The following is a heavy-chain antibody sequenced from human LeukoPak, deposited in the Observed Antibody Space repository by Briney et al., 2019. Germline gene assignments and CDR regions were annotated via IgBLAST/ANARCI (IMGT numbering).Heavy chain of an antibody. V-gene: IGHV3-49*04. Sequence: GGSLRLSCTASGFTFGDYAMSWVRQAPGKGLEWVGFIISKAYGGTTECAASVKGRFTISRDDSKSIAYLQMNSLKTEDTAVYYCTRVVSGSYFIPPDYWGQGTLVTVSS. CDR1: GFTFGDYA. CDR3: TRVVSGSYFIPPDY. D-gene: IGHD1-26*01. CDR2: IISKAYGGTT. J-gene: IGHJ4*02.